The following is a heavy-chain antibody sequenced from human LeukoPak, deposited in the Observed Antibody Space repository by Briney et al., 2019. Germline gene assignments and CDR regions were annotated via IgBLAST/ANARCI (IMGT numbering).Heavy chain of an antibody. J-gene: IGHJ4*02. Sequence: SQTLSLTCTVSGGSISSGGYYWSWIRQHPGKGLEWIGYIYYSGSTYYNPSLKSRVTISVDTSKNQFSLKLSSVTAADTAVYYCARRPIRPDNWNYDYGSGFDYWGQGTLVTVSS. V-gene: IGHV4-31*03. CDR1: GGSISSGGYY. CDR3: ARRPIRPDNWNYDYGSGFDY. CDR2: IYYSGST. D-gene: IGHD1-7*01.